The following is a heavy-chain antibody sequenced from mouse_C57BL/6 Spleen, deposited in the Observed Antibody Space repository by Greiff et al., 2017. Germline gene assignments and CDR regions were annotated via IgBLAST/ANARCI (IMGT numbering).Heavy chain of an antibody. CDR2: INPYNGDT. Sequence: VQLQQSGPELVKPGDSVQISCKASGYSFTGYFMNWVMQSHGKSLEWIGRINPYNGDTFYNQKFKGKATLTVDKSSSTAHMELRSLTSEDSAVYYCAREYSIYYYAMDYWGQGTSVTVSS. V-gene: IGHV1-20*01. D-gene: IGHD5-1*01. CDR3: AREYSIYYYAMDY. CDR1: GYSFTGYF. J-gene: IGHJ4*01.